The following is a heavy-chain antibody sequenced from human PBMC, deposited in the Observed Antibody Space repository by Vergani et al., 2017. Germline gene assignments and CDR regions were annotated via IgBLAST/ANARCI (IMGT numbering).Heavy chain of an antibody. D-gene: IGHD6-6*01. J-gene: IGHJ6*02. CDR3: ARDGGSSGSSSTTDPKHYYYGMDV. CDR1: GYTFTSYG. Sequence: QVQLVQSGAEVKKPGASVKVSCKASGYTFTSYGISWVRQAPGQGLEWMGWISAYNGNTNYAQKLQGRVTMTTDTSTSTAYMELRSLRSDDTAVYYCARDGGSSGSSSTTDPKHYYYGMDVWGQGTTVTVSS. CDR2: ISAYNGNT. V-gene: IGHV1-18*01.